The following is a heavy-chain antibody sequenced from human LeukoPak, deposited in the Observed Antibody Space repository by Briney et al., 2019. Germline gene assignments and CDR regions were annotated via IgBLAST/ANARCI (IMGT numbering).Heavy chain of an antibody. J-gene: IGHJ4*02. V-gene: IGHV3-33*01. D-gene: IGHD2-15*01. CDR3: ARGCPQCDYLDY. CDR2: IWYDGSNK. CDR1: GFTFSSYG. Sequence: GGSLRLSCAASGFTFSSYGMHWVRQAPGKGLEWVAVIWYDGSNKYYADSVKGRFTISRDNSKNTLYLQMNSLRAEDTAVYYCARGCPQCDYLDYWGQGTLVTVSS.